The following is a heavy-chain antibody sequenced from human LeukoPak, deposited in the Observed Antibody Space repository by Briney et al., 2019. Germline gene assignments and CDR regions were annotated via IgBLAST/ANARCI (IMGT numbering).Heavy chain of an antibody. CDR2: INPNSGGT. Sequence: GASVKVSCKASGYTFTGYYMHWVRQAPGQGLERMGWINPNSGGTNYAQKLQGRVTMTTDTSTSTAYMELRSLRSDDTAVYYCARAYSGYYGMDVWGQGTTVTVSS. CDR1: GYTFTGYY. D-gene: IGHD2-21*01. V-gene: IGHV1-2*02. CDR3: ARAYSGYYGMDV. J-gene: IGHJ6*02.